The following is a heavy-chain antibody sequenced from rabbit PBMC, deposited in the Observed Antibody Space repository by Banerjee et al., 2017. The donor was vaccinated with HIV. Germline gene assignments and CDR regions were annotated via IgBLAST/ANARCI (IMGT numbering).Heavy chain of an antibody. CDR3: ARDPTGTFNL. Sequence: QEQLVESGGDLVKPWASLTLTCTASGFSFSSVYDMCWVRQAPGKGLEWIACIGTADGNTFYANWAKGRFTISKTPSTTVTLQMTSLTAADTATYFCARDPTGTFNLWGQGTLVTVS. CDR2: IGTADGNT. CDR1: GFSFSSVYD. J-gene: IGHJ4*01. D-gene: IGHD7-1*01. V-gene: IGHV1S45*01.